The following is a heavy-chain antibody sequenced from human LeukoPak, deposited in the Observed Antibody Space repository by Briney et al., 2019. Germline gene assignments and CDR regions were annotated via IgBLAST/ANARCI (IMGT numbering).Heavy chain of an antibody. V-gene: IGHV3-23*01. J-gene: IGHJ4*02. CDR3: AVSALPAATIRPFDY. CDR1: GFTFSSYA. Sequence: GGSLRLSCAASGFTFSSYAMSWVRQAPGKGLEWVSAISGSGGSPYYADSVKGRFTISRDNSKNTLYLQMNSLRAEDTAVYYCAVSALPAATIRPFDYWGQGTLVTVSS. D-gene: IGHD2-2*01. CDR2: ISGSGGSP.